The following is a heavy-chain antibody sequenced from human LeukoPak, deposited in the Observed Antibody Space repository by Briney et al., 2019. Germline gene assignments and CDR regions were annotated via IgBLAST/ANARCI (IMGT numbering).Heavy chain of an antibody. J-gene: IGHJ4*02. V-gene: IGHV4-61*05. CDR3: AGGGTTVTFDY. D-gene: IGHD4-17*01. Sequence: PSETLSLTCTVSGGSISSSSYYWGWIRQPPGKGLEWIGYIYYSGSTKYNPSLKSRVTISVDTSKNQFSLKLSSVTAADTAVYYCAGGGTTVTFDYWGQGTLVTVSS. CDR2: IYYSGST. CDR1: GGSISSSSYY.